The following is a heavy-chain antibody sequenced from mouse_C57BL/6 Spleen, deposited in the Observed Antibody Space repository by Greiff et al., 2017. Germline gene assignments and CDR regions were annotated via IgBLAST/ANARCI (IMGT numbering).Heavy chain of an antibody. J-gene: IGHJ1*03. CDR3: ARRDYYGSSNYWYFDV. CDR2: ISSGSSTI. D-gene: IGHD1-1*01. CDR1: GFTFSDYG. Sequence: EVQVVESGGGLVKPGGSLKLSCAASGFTFSDYGMHWVRQAPEKGLEWVAYISSGSSTIYYADTVKGRFTISRDNAKNTLFLQMTSLRSEDTAMYYCARRDYYGSSNYWYFDVWGTGTTVTVSS. V-gene: IGHV5-17*01.